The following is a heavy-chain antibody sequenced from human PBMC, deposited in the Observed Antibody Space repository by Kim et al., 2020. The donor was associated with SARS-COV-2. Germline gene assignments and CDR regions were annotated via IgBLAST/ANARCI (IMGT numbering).Heavy chain of an antibody. V-gene: IGHV4-59*01. D-gene: IGHD6-13*01. CDR3: ASSSWYEYYFDY. Sequence: NYNPSLKSRVTISVDTSKNQFSLKLSSVTAADTAVYYCASSSWYEYYFDYWGQGTLVTVSS. J-gene: IGHJ4*02.